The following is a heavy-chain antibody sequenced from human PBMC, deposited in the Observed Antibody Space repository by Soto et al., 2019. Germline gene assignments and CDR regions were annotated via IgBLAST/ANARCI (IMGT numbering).Heavy chain of an antibody. CDR3: TRQTDAVQWLVVPTDYNFDY. V-gene: IGHV3-73*01. CDR1: GFTFGGSA. CDR2: IRSKTNSYAT. D-gene: IGHD6-19*01. Sequence: GGSLRLSCAASGFTFGGSAMHWVRQASGKGLEWVGHIRSKTNSYATAYAESVKGRFTISRDDSMNTAYLQMNSLKTEDTAVYFCTRQTDAVQWLVVPTDYNFDYWGQGTLVTV. J-gene: IGHJ4*02.